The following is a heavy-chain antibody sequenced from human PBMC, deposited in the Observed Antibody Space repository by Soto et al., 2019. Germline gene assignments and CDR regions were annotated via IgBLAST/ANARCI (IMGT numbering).Heavy chain of an antibody. CDR1: GGSISSGGYY. Sequence: LSLTCTVSGGSISSGGYYWSWIRQHPGKGLEWIGYIYYSGSTYYNPSLKSRVTTSVDTSKNQFSLKLSSVTAADTAVYYCARGRSSEYYDFWSGVGPYQSYFDYWGQGTLVTV. D-gene: IGHD3-3*01. V-gene: IGHV4-31*03. J-gene: IGHJ4*02. CDR3: ARGRSSEYYDFWSGVGPYQSYFDY. CDR2: IYYSGST.